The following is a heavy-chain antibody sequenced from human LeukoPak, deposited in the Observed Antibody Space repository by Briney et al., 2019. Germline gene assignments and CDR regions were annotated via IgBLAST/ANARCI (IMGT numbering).Heavy chain of an antibody. J-gene: IGHJ4*02. CDR1: GDSVSSNSAA. Sequence: SQTLSLTCAISGDSVSSNSAAWNWIRQSPSRGLEWLGRTYYRSKWYNDYAISVKSRITISPDTSRNQFSLHLNSVTPEDTALYYCARGRIINQGFDSWGQGTLVTVSS. CDR3: ARGRIINQGFDS. CDR2: TYYRSKWYN. V-gene: IGHV6-1*01. D-gene: IGHD1-14*01.